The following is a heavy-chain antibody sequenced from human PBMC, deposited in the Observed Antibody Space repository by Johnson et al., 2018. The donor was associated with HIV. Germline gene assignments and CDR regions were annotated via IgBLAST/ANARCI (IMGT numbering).Heavy chain of an antibody. D-gene: IGHD6-13*01. J-gene: IGHJ3*02. CDR2: INSDGSNT. CDR1: GFSFSTYW. Sequence: VQLVESGGGLVQPGGSLRLSCAASGFSFSTYWMHWVRPAPGTGLVWVSRINSDGSNTYYADSVKGRFTISRDNSKNTLYLQSNSLRAEDTAVYYCASSNVVGYSNYPDAFDIWGQGTMVTVSS. V-gene: IGHV3-74*01. CDR3: ASSNVVGYSNYPDAFDI.